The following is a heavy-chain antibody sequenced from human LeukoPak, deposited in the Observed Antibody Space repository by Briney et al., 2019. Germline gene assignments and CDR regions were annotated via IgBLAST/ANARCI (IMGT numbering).Heavy chain of an antibody. V-gene: IGHV3-7*03. CDR1: GFTFSSYW. J-gene: IGHJ4*02. CDR2: IKQDGSEK. D-gene: IGHD3-10*01. CDR3: ARVSAGYYGSGSYSDY. Sequence: HPGGSLRLSCAASGFTFSSYWMSWVRQAPGKGLEWVANIKQDGSEKYYVDSVKGRFTISRDNAKNSLYLQMNSLRAEDTAVYYCARVSAGYYGSGSYSDYWGQGTLVTVSS.